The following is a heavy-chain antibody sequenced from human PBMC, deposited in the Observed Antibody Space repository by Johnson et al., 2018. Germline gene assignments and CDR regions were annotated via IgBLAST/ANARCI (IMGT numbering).Heavy chain of an antibody. J-gene: IGHJ6*03. V-gene: IGHV3-48*01. Sequence: VQSGGSLRLSCEASGFTFSSYSMNWVRQAPGKGLEWVSYVSSSGSIIYYADSVKGRFTISRDNAKNSLYLQMNSRRAEDTAVSYCARDPIEVVSSGSYYNYYMDVWGKGTTVTVSS. D-gene: IGHD2-2*01. CDR1: GFTFSSYS. CDR3: ARDPIEVVSSGSYYNYYMDV. CDR2: VSSSGSII.